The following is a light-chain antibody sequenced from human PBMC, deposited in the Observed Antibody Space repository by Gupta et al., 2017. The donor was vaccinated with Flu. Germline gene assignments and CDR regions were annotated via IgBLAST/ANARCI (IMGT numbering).Light chain of an antibody. J-gene: IGKJ5*01. CDR1: QGVNNY. Sequence: GDKVTITCRASQGVNNYLAWFQQKPGKAPKSLIYSAAILQRGVPSRFSGSGSGTHFTLTISGLQPEDFATYYCQQYETFPITFGQGTRLEIK. V-gene: IGKV1-16*01. CDR3: QQYETFPIT. CDR2: SAA.